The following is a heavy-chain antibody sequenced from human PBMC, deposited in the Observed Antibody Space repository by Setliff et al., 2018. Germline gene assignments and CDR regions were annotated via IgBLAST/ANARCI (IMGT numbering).Heavy chain of an antibody. D-gene: IGHD2-2*01. V-gene: IGHV1-18*01. CDR3: SRLVRYCTTTTCQRASGGEF. CDR2: ISAYSGNT. Sequence: ASVKVSCKTSGYKFNDYAISWVRQGPGQGLEWMGWISAYSGNTYYAQKLHDRVTLTTDTSTSTAYMELRSLGTDDTAVYYCSRLVRYCTTTTCQRASGGEFWGQGTLVTSPQ. J-gene: IGHJ4*02. CDR1: GYKFNDYA.